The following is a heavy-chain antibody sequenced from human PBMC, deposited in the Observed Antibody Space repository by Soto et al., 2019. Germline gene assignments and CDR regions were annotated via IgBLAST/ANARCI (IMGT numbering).Heavy chain of an antibody. D-gene: IGHD1-26*01. V-gene: IGHV1-18*01. CDR3: ARDSGSYMYVSD. Sequence: QVQLVQSGAEVKKPGAPVKVSCKASGYTFTSSGFSWVRQAPGQGLEWMAWISAYNGETHYAQKFQGRVTMTTDTSTSTSYMELRSLRSDDTAVYYCARDSGSYMYVSDWGQGTLVTVSS. J-gene: IGHJ4*02. CDR1: GYTFTSSG. CDR2: ISAYNGET.